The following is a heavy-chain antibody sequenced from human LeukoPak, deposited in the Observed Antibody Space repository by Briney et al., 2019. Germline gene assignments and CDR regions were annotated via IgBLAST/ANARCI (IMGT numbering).Heavy chain of an antibody. J-gene: IGHJ5*02. CDR3: ARVSCSSTSCYLPMNNWFDP. Sequence: PSETLSLTCTVSGGSISSGGYYWSWIRQHPGKGLEWIGYIHYSGSTYYNPSLKSRVTISVDTSKNQFSLKLSSVTAADTAVYYCARVSCSSTSCYLPMNNWFDPWGQGTLVTVSS. V-gene: IGHV4-31*03. CDR2: IHYSGST. D-gene: IGHD2-2*01. CDR1: GGSISSGGYY.